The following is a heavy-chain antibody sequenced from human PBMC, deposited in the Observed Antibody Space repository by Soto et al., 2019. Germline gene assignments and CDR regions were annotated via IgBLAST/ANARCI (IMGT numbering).Heavy chain of an antibody. D-gene: IGHD3-10*01. CDR1: GYTFIGYY. V-gene: IGHV1-2*06. Sequence: QVQLVQSGAEVKKPGASVKVSCKASGYTFIGYYIHWVRQAPRQGLEWMGRINPNSGEVTYGETFQGRVTMTRDTSNNTAYMELSRLRSDDTAVYYCARDTRPLWYFDYWGQGTLVTVSS. CDR3: ARDTRPLWYFDY. CDR2: INPNSGEV. J-gene: IGHJ4*02.